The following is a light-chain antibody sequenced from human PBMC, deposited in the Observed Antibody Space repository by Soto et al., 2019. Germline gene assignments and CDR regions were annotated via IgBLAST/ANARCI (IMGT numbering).Light chain of an antibody. CDR2: GES. J-gene: IGKJ1*01. V-gene: IGKV3-20*01. CDR1: QSVSSSY. Sequence: EIVLTQSPGTLSVSPGERVTLSCRASQSVSSSYLAWYQQKPGQAPRLLIYGESSRATGIPDRLSGSGSGTEFTLTISRLEPEDFAVYYCQQYGSSPLTFGQGTKVDIK. CDR3: QQYGSSPLT.